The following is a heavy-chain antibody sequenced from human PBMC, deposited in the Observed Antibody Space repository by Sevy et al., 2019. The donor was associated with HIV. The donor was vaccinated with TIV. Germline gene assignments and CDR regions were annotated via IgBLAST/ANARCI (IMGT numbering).Heavy chain of an antibody. J-gene: IGHJ5*02. CDR1: GYTFTNYD. Sequence: ASVKVSCKASGYTFTNYDINWVRQATGQGLEWMGWMNPNSGNTGYAQKFQGRVTMTRNTSISTAYMELNSLRSEDTAVYYCARGTVLLGIVVVPAARGWFDPWGQGTLVTVSS. D-gene: IGHD2-2*03. CDR2: MNPNSGNT. CDR3: ARGTVLLGIVVVPAARGWFDP. V-gene: IGHV1-8*01.